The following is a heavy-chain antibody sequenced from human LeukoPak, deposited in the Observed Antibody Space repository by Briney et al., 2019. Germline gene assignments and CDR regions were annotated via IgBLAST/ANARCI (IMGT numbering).Heavy chain of an antibody. CDR2: IIPILGTA. CDR1: GGTFSSYA. Sequence: SVRVSCKASGGTFSSYAISWVRQAPGQGFEWMGGIIPILGTANYAQKFQGRVTITADESTSTAYMELSSLRSEDTAVYYCARDLRIAAHDGYYGMDVWGQGTTVTVSS. D-gene: IGHD6-13*01. V-gene: IGHV1-69*13. J-gene: IGHJ6*02. CDR3: ARDLRIAAHDGYYGMDV.